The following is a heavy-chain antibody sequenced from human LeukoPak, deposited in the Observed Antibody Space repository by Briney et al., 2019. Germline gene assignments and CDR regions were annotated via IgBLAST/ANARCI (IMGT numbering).Heavy chain of an antibody. CDR1: GFTVSSNY. V-gene: IGHV3-11*04. CDR3: ARVRSSWYGGPFDY. D-gene: IGHD6-13*01. CDR2: ISTSGSTI. J-gene: IGHJ4*02. Sequence: GGSLRLSCAASGFTVSSNYMSWVRQAPGKGLEWVSYISTSGSTIYYADSVKGRFTISRDNAKNSLYLQMNSLRAEDTAVYYCARVRSSWYGGPFDYWGQGTLVTVSS.